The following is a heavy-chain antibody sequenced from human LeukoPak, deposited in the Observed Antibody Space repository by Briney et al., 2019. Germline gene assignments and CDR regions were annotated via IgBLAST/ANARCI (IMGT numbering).Heavy chain of an antibody. J-gene: IGHJ4*02. D-gene: IGHD2-21*02. CDR1: GFTFSSYA. Sequence: SGGSLRLSCAASGFTFSSYAMHWVRQAPGKGLEWVAVISYDGSNKYYADSVKSRFTISRDNSKNTLYLQMNSLRAEDTAVYYCARDCGGDCHGGFDYWGQGTLVTVSS. V-gene: IGHV3-30-3*01. CDR3: ARDCGGDCHGGFDY. CDR2: ISYDGSNK.